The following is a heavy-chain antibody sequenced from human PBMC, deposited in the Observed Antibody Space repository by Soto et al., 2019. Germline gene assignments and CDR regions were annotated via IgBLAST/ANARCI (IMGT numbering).Heavy chain of an antibody. V-gene: IGHV2-5*02. CDR1: GFSLSPSGVG. CDR3: AHRPFWVTTDYFDY. J-gene: IGHJ4*02. D-gene: IGHD4-17*01. Sequence: QITLKESGPTLVKPTQTLTLTCTFSGFSLSPSGVGVGWIRQPPGKALEWLALIYWDDDKRYSPSLKSRLTITKDTSKNQVVLTMTNMDPVDTATYYCAHRPFWVTTDYFDYWGQGTLVTVSS. CDR2: IYWDDDK.